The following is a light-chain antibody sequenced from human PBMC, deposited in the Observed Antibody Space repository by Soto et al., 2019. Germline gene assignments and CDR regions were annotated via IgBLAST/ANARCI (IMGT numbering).Light chain of an antibody. CDR1: QGLVY. Sequence: DVVMTQSPLSLPVTLGQPASISCRSSQGLVYLNWFQQRPGQSPRALIYNVSNRDSGVPDRFSGSGSGTDFTLKISRVEAEDVGIYFCMQNTHWPRTFGQGTKVDIK. V-gene: IGKV2-30*01. CDR3: MQNTHWPRT. CDR2: NVS. J-gene: IGKJ1*01.